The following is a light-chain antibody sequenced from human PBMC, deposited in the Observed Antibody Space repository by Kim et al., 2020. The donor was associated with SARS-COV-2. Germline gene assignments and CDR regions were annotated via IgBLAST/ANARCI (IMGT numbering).Light chain of an antibody. V-gene: IGLV3-1*01. CDR2: QDS. J-gene: IGLJ3*02. CDR3: QAWDSSTDWV. CDR1: KLGNKY. Sequence: VSPGQTASITCSGDKLGNKYACWYQQKPGQSPVLVIYQDSKRPSGIPERFSGSNSGNTATLTISGTQAMDEADYYCQAWDSSTDWVFGGGTKLTVL.